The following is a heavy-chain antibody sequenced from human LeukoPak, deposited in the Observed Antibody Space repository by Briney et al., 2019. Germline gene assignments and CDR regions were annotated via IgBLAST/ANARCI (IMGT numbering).Heavy chain of an antibody. J-gene: IGHJ4*02. D-gene: IGHD4-23*01. CDR3: AKATPPGTVVTPYYFDY. CDR1: GFTFSSYA. CDR2: ISGSGGST. Sequence: GGSLRLSCAVSGFTFSSYAMSWVRQAPGKGLGWVSAISGSGGSTYYADSVKGRFTISRDNSKNTLYLQMNSLRAEDTAVYYCAKATPPGTVVTPYYFDYWGQGTLVTVSS. V-gene: IGHV3-23*01.